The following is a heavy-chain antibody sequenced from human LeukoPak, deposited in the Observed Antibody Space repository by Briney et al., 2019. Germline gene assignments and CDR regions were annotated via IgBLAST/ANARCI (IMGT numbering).Heavy chain of an antibody. CDR1: GFNFNTYA. CDR2: ITVSSGTT. Sequence: GGSLRLSCAASGFNFNTYAMTWVRQAPGEGLEWVSSITVSSGTTNYADSVKGRFTISTDNSKNTLYLQMNSLRAEDTAIYYCAKDPNGDYIGAFDTWGQGTKVTVSS. D-gene: IGHD2-8*01. V-gene: IGHV3-23*01. CDR3: AKDPNGDYIGAFDT. J-gene: IGHJ3*02.